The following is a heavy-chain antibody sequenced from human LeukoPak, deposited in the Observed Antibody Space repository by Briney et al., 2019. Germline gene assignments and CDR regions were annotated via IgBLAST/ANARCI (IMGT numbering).Heavy chain of an antibody. Sequence: PGGSLRLSCAASGFTVSSNYMGWVRQAPGKGLEWVSVIYSGGSTYYADSVKGRFTISRHNSKNTLYLQMNSLRAEDTAVYYCARAQSTYCSSTSCYTLGELDYWGQGTLVTVSS. V-gene: IGHV3-53*04. CDR1: GFTVSSNY. CDR3: ARAQSTYCSSTSCYTLGELDY. D-gene: IGHD2-2*02. J-gene: IGHJ4*02. CDR2: IYSGGST.